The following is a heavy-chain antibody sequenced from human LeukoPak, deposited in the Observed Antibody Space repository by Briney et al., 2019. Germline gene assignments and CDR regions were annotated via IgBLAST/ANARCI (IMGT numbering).Heavy chain of an antibody. CDR3: AKEGSDYDFWSGPINFDY. Sequence: PGGSLRLSCAASGFTFSSYAMSWVRQAPGKGLEWVSAISGSGGSTYYADSVKGRVTISRDNSKNTLYLQMNSLRAEDTAVYYCAKEGSDYDFWSGPINFDYWGQGTLVTVSS. CDR2: ISGSGGST. CDR1: GFTFSSYA. J-gene: IGHJ4*02. V-gene: IGHV3-23*01. D-gene: IGHD3-3*01.